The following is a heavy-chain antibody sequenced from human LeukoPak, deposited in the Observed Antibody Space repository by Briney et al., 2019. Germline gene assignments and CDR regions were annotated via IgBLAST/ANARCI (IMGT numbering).Heavy chain of an antibody. Sequence: GGSLRLSCAASGFTFSSSAMSRVRQAPGKGLEWVSAISNNGGYTYYADSVQGRFTISRDNSKSTLCLQMNSLRAEDTAVYYCAKPSGRVRGWYFDLWGRGALVTVSS. D-gene: IGHD3-10*02. CDR2: ISNNGGYT. J-gene: IGHJ2*01. CDR3: AKPSGRVRGWYFDL. CDR1: GFTFSSSA. V-gene: IGHV3-23*01.